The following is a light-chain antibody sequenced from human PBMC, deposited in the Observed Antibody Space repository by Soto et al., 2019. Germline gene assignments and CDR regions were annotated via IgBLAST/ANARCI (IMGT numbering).Light chain of an antibody. Sequence: QAVVTQPPSVSGAPGQRVTISCTGSTSNIGATYDVHWYQQLPGTAPKLLIYGNNNRPSGVPDRFSASKSGTTASLAIAGLHAEDEADYYCQSYDSSLKYVFGTGTKVTVL. J-gene: IGLJ1*01. CDR2: GNN. CDR3: QSYDSSLKYV. CDR1: TSNIGATYD. V-gene: IGLV1-40*01.